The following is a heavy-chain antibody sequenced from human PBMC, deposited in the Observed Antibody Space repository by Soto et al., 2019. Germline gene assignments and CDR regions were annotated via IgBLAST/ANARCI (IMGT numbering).Heavy chain of an antibody. J-gene: IGHJ4*02. V-gene: IGHV3-15*01. Sequence: EVQLVESGGGLVKPGGSLRLSCAASGCTFSNAWMTWVRQAPGKGLEWVGRVKSKTDGGTIDYAAPVKDRFTISRDDSKNTLYLQMNSLKTEDTAVYYCIGTYSGSSMRFDYWGQGTLVTVSS. CDR3: IGTYSGSSMRFDY. CDR1: GCTFSNAW. CDR2: VKSKTDGGTI. D-gene: IGHD5-12*01.